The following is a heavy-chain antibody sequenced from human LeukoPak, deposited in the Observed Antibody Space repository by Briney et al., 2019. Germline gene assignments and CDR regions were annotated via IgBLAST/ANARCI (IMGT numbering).Heavy chain of an antibody. V-gene: IGHV1-18*01. D-gene: IGHD2-2*01. CDR2: ISAFNGNT. CDR1: GYTFTSYG. CDR3: ARDLDIVVVRGALRHYGVDV. Sequence: ASVKVSFKASGYTFTSYGISWVRQAPGQGREWMGWISAFNGNTNYAQKFQGRVTMSTDTSTTTAYMELRSLRTDDTAVYYCARDLDIVVVRGALRHYGVDVWGQGTTVTVSS. J-gene: IGHJ6*02.